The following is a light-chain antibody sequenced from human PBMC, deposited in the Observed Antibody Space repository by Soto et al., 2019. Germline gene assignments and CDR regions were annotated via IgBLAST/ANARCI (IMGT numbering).Light chain of an antibody. CDR2: GAS. CDR1: QSVSSN. V-gene: IGKV3-15*01. Sequence: EIVMTQSPATLSVSPGERATLSCRASQSVSSNLAWYQQKLGQAPRLLIYGASTRATGIPARFSGSGSGTEFTLTISSLQSEDFSAYYCQQYNNWLTFGGGTKVEIK. CDR3: QQYNNWLT. J-gene: IGKJ4*01.